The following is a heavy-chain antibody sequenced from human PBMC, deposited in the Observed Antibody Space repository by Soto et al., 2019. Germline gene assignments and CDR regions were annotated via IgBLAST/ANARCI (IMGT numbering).Heavy chain of an antibody. J-gene: IGHJ6*02. CDR2: ITSSGQSV. D-gene: IGHD6-13*01. Sequence: QVQLVESGGGLVKPGGSLRLSCVASGFTFSDYYMNWIRQAPGQGLEWVAYITSSGQSVFYAESVKGRFTVSRDNSKNSMYLQMDSLRADDTAIYYCARDARYASSWYGLDVWGQGTTVTVSS. CDR3: ARDARYASSWYGLDV. CDR1: GFTFSDYY. V-gene: IGHV3-11*01.